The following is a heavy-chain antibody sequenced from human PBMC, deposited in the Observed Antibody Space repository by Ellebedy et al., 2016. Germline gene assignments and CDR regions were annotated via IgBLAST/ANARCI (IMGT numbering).Heavy chain of an antibody. CDR3: ARAPIDDSSGYFSTFFDY. D-gene: IGHD3-22*01. CDR2: INPSGGST. V-gene: IGHV1-46*01. CDR1: GYTFTSYY. Sequence: ASVKVSCXASGYTFTSYYMHWVRQAPGQGLEWMGIINPSGGSTSYAQKFQGRVTMTRDTSTSTVYMELSSLRSEDTAVYYCARAPIDDSSGYFSTFFDYWGQGTLVTVSS. J-gene: IGHJ4*02.